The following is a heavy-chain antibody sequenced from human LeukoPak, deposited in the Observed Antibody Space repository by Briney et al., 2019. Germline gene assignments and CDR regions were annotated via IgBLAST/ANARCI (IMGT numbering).Heavy chain of an antibody. CDR1: GFTFSICG. J-gene: IGHJ3*02. Sequence: PGGPLRLSCVASGFTFSICGMHWVRQAPGEGLEWVAFIQYDGRTIDYADSVKGRFTVSRDNSKNTLSLQMNSLRGEDTAVYYCAKDTILNNVVKGNDAFESWGQGTLVSVAS. V-gene: IGHV3-30*02. D-gene: IGHD1/OR15-1a*01. CDR3: AKDTILNNVVKGNDAFES. CDR2: IQYDGRTI.